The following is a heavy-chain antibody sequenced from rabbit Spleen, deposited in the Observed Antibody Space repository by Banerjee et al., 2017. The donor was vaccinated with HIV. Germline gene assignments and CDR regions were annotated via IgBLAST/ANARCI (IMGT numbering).Heavy chain of an antibody. CDR3: ARDSGTSFSSYGMDL. CDR2: IYAGNSGST. V-gene: IGHV1S40*01. Sequence: QQLVESGGGLVKPGASLTLTCTASGFSFSSSYYMCWVRQASGKGLEWIACIYAGNSGSTHYASWATGRFTISKTSSTTVTLQMTSLTAADTATYFCARDSGTSFSSYGMDLWGQGTLVTVS. J-gene: IGHJ6*01. D-gene: IGHD8-1*01. CDR1: GFSFSSSYY.